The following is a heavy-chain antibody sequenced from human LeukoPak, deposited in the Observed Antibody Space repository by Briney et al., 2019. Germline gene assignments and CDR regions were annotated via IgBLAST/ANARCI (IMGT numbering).Heavy chain of an antibody. CDR1: GFTFSSYN. D-gene: IGHD3-3*01. CDR2: ISSRSSYI. J-gene: IGHJ4*02. V-gene: IGHV3-21*01. CDR3: ASGVDYFDY. Sequence: GGSLRLSCAASGFTFSSYNMKWVRQAPGKGLEWVSSISSRSSYIFYADSVKGRFTISRDNAKKSLYLQMNSLRAEDTAVYYCASGVDYFDYWGQGTLVTVSS.